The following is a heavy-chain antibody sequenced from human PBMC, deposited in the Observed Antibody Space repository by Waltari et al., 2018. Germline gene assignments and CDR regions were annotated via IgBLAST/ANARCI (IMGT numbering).Heavy chain of an antibody. V-gene: IGHV3-53*01. CDR2: IHSGGTT. D-gene: IGHD2-15*01. CDR3: ARVQGWPTIPDY. Sequence: EVQLVESGGGLIQPGGSLRLSCAATGFHVSSDYMSGVRQAPGKGLEWISVIHSGGTTYYSDSVKGRFTISRDNSKNTLYLQMNSLRAEDTAVYYCARVQGWPTIPDYWGQGTLVTVSS. J-gene: IGHJ4*02. CDR1: GFHVSSDY.